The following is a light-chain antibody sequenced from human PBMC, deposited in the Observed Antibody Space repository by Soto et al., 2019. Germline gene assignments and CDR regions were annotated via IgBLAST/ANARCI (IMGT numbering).Light chain of an antibody. CDR2: GDS. Sequence: QSVLTQPPSLSGAPGQRVTISCTGSSSNIGAGSNVHWYQQVPGTAPKLLIYGDSNRPSGVPDRFSGSKSGTSASLAITGLQAEYESYYYCQSYDSSLSGWLFGGGTQLTVL. J-gene: IGLJ3*02. CDR1: SSNIGAGSN. CDR3: QSYDSSLSGWL. V-gene: IGLV1-40*01.